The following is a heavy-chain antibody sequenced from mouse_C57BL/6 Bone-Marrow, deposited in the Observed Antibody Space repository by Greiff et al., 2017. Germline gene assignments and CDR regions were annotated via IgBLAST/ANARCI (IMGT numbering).Heavy chain of an antibody. J-gene: IGHJ1*03. Sequence: EVKLMESGGGLVKPGGSLKLSCAASGFTFSSYAMSWVRPTPEKRLEWVATISDGGSYTYYPANVKGRFTISRDNAKNNLYLHMSHLKSEDTAMYYCARMCYWYFDVWGTGTTVTVSS. CDR2: ISDGGSYT. CDR3: ARMCYWYFDV. V-gene: IGHV5-4*03. CDR1: GFTFSSYA.